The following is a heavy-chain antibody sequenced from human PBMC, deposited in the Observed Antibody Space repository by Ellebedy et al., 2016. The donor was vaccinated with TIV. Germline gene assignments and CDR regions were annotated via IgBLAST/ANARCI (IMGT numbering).Heavy chain of an antibody. D-gene: IGHD3-22*01. V-gene: IGHV3-23*01. CDR3: AKDPWTDSSGYYFEY. CDR1: GFTFSSYW. J-gene: IGHJ4*02. Sequence: GESLKISCAASGFTFSSYWMHWVRQAPGKGLEWVLAISGSGGSTYYAGSVKGRFTISRDNSQNTLYLQMNSLRAEDTAVYFCAKDPWTDSSGYYFEYWGQGTLVTVSS. CDR2: ISGSGGST.